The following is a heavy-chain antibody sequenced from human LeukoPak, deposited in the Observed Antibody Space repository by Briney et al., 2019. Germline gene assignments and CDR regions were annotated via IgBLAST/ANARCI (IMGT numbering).Heavy chain of an antibody. CDR2: IFPSGGEI. CDR3: IVLAVTATLGFDY. V-gene: IGHV3-23*01. D-gene: IGHD6-19*01. J-gene: IGHJ4*02. Sequence: GGSLRLSCAASGFTFSTFAMIWVRQPPGKGLEWVSSIFPSGGEIHYADSVRGRFTISRDNAKNSLYLQMNSLRAEDTAVYYCIVLAVTATLGFDYWGQGTLVTVSS. CDR1: GFTFSTFA.